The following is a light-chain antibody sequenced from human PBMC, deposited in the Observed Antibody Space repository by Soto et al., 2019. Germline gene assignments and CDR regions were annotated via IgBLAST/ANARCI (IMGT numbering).Light chain of an antibody. V-gene: IGKV4-1*01. J-gene: IGKJ4*01. CDR2: WAS. Sequence: VMTQSPDSLAASLGERATINCKSSQSLLYDSNNRNYLAWYQHKEGQSPKLLFYWASTRESGVPDRFSGSGSGTDFTLTINNLQAEDVAVYYCQQYYSLPLTFGGGTKVEI. CDR3: QQYYSLPLT. CDR1: QSLLYDSNNRNY.